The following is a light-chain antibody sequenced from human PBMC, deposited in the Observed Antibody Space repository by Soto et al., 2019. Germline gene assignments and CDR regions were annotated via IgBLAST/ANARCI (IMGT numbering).Light chain of an antibody. V-gene: IGKV3-15*01. CDR2: GAS. CDR3: QQRNIWPPVT. Sequence: EIVMTQSPATLSVSPGERATLSCRAGKSVSSNLAWYQQKPGQAPRLLIYGASTRATGIPARFSGSGSGTDFTLTISSLEPEDSAIYYCQQRNIWPPVTFGQGTRLEIK. J-gene: IGKJ5*01. CDR1: KSVSSN.